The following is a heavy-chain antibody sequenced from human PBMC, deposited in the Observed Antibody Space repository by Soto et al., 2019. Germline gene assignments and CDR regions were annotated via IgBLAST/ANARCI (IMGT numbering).Heavy chain of an antibody. Sequence: QVQLVQSGSEVKKPGASVKVSCKASGYTFTSYGISWVRQAPGQGLEWMAWISAYNGNTNYAQKLQCRVTMTTDTSTSTAYMELRSLRSDDTAVYYCARDGRYYYSSGSYYKFDYWGQGTLVTVSS. CDR3: ARDGRYYYSSGSYYKFDY. V-gene: IGHV1-18*01. J-gene: IGHJ4*02. CDR1: GYTFTSYG. D-gene: IGHD3-10*01. CDR2: ISAYNGNT.